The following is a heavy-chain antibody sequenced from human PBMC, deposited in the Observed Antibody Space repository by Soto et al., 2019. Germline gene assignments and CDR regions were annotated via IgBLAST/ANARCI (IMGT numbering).Heavy chain of an antibody. CDR2: MNREGSTT. J-gene: IGHJ6*02. V-gene: IGHV3-74*01. CDR1: GFTCSSYW. D-gene: IGHD6-13*01. Sequence: PGGSLRLSCAASGFTCSSYWMHWVRQGPGKVLVWVSRMNREGSTTNYADSVKGRFTISRDNARNTLYLQMNSLRAEDTAVYYCVRDGYPAWVYGVDVWGQGTTVTVSS. CDR3: VRDGYPAWVYGVDV.